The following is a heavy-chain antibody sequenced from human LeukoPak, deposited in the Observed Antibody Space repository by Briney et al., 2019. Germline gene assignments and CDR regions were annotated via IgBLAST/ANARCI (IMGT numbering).Heavy chain of an antibody. V-gene: IGHV3-15*01. CDR1: GFTFSNAW. CDR3: TTLYGSGNYY. CDR2: IKTKTDGGTT. J-gene: IGHJ4*02. Sequence: PGGSLRLSCAASGFTFSNAWMSWGRQAPGKGLEWVGQIKTKTDGGTTDSAATVKGRFTISRDDSKSTLFLQMNSLKTEDTAIYYCTTLYGSGNYYWGQRTVVSGSS. D-gene: IGHD3-10*01.